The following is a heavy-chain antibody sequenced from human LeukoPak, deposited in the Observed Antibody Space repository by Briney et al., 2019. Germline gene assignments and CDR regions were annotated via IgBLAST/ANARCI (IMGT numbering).Heavy chain of an antibody. CDR3: ARDGKTKASFDY. CDR2: IYYSGTT. CDR1: GGSMSSYH. V-gene: IGHV4-59*12. Sequence: SETLSLTCTVSGGSMSSYHWSWIRQPPGKGLEWIGYIYYSGTTNYKPSLKSRVTISVDTSKNQFSLKLSSVTVADTAVYYCARDGKTKASFDYWGQGTLVTVSS. D-gene: IGHD1-26*01. J-gene: IGHJ4*02.